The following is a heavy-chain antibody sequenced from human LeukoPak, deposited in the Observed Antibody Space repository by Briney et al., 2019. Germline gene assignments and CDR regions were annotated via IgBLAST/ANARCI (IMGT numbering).Heavy chain of an antibody. CDR2: IAYDGSNK. D-gene: IGHD6-13*01. V-gene: IGHV3-30*03. CDR3: ARDHGSLYGGMDV. Sequence: PGGSLRLSCAASGFTFSSYGMHWVRQAPGKGLEWVAVIAYDGSNKYYADSVKGRFTISRDNSKNTLYLQMNSLRVEDTAVYYCARDHGSLYGGMDVWGQGNTVTVSS. CDR1: GFTFSSYG. J-gene: IGHJ6*02.